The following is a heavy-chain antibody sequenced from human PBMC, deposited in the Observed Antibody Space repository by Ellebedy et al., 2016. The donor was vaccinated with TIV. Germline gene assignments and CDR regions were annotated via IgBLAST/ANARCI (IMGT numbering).Heavy chain of an antibody. CDR2: MSGSGGST. V-gene: IGHV3-23*01. CDR1: GFTFSIYA. Sequence: PGGSLRLSCAASGFTFSIYAMSWVRQAPGKGLEWVSGMSGSGGSTYNADSVKGRFTIPRDNSKNTIYLQMNSLRADDTAVYYCARNTQFRNPSCLDYWGQGTLVTVSS. D-gene: IGHD2-2*01. CDR3: ARNTQFRNPSCLDY. J-gene: IGHJ4*02.